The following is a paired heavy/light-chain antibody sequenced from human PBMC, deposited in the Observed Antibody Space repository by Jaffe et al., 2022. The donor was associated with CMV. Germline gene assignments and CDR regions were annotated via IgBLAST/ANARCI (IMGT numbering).Light chain of an antibody. CDR2: SAS. J-gene: IGKJ1*01. V-gene: IGKV3D-15*01. CDR3: QQSNNWPPGPLT. Sequence: EIVMTQSPATLSVSPGERATLSCRASQSVSRNLAWYQQKPGQAPRLLIYSASTRATGIPARFSGSGSGTEFTLTISSLQSEDFAVYFCQQSNNWPPGPLTFGHGTKVEIK. CDR1: QSVSRN.
Heavy chain of an antibody. CDR1: GYSLTELY. V-gene: IGHV1-24*01. J-gene: IGHJ3*02. CDR2: FDPEDGET. Sequence: QVQLVQSGAEVKKPGASVKVSCKVSGYSLTELYMHWVRQAPGKGLEWMGGFDPEDGETIYAQNFQGRITMAEDTSTDTAYMELSSLRSEDTAVYYCARFWSGYLSVDALDIWGQGTMVTVSS. CDR3: ARFWSGYLSVDALDI. D-gene: IGHD3-3*01.